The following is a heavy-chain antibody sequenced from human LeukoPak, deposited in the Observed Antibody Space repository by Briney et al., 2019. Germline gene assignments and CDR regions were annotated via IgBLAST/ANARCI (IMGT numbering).Heavy chain of an antibody. CDR1: GLIFSNYW. CDR2: IKLDGSTK. D-gene: IGHD2-15*01. J-gene: IGHJ4*02. V-gene: IGHV3-7*01. Sequence: GGFLRLSCAASGLIFSNYWMSWVRQAPGKGLEWVANIKLDGSTKDYVDSVKGRFTISRDNAKNSLYLQMNSLRGDDTAVYYCATVAGDCSGGRCYLLRFDYWGQGTLVTVSS. CDR3: ATVAGDCSGGRCYLLRFDY.